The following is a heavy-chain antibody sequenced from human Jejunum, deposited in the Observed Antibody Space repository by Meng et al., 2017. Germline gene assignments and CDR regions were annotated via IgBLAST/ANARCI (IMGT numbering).Heavy chain of an antibody. CDR3: ARYGGSGSYWHFDP. CDR2: INHNGST. D-gene: IGHD3-10*01. V-gene: IGHV4-34*01. CDR1: GGSFSGYY. Sequence: QVQLQQWGAGLLKPSETLSRTCAVYGGSFSGYYWTWIRQPPGKGLEWIGKINHNGSTNYNPSLKSRVTMSIDTSKIQFSLKLSSVTAADAAVYYCARYGGSGSYWHFDPWGRGTLVTVSS. J-gene: IGHJ2*01.